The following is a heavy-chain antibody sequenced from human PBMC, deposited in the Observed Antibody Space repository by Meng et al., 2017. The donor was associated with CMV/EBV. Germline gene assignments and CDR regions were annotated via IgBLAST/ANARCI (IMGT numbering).Heavy chain of an antibody. CDR3: ARMTTGGFDY. J-gene: IGHJ4*02. Sequence: GGSLRLSCATSGLKFSSYRMNWVRQAPGKGLEWVSHIGTDSFDIFYADSVKGRFTISRDDAKNSLYLQMTTLRPDDTAVYYCARMTTGGFDYWGQGAPVTVSS. CDR2: IGTDSFDI. CDR1: GLKFSSYR. V-gene: IGHV3-21*01. D-gene: IGHD1-1*01.